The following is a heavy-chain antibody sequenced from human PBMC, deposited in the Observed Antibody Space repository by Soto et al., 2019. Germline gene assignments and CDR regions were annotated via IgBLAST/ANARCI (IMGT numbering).Heavy chain of an antibody. CDR1: GFTFSSYS. J-gene: IGHJ4*02. V-gene: IGHV3-21*01. Sequence: EVQLVESGGGLVKPGGSLRLSCAASGFTFSSYSMNWVRQAPGKGLEWVSSISSSSSYIYYADSVKGRFTISRDNAKNSLYLQMNSLRAEDTAVYYCAREQPGYSYGYGLGYWGQGPLVTVSS. CDR3: AREQPGYSYGYGLGY. D-gene: IGHD5-18*01. CDR2: ISSSSSYI.